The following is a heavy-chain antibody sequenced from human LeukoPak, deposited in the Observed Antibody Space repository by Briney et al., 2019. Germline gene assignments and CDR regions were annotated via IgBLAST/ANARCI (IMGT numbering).Heavy chain of an antibody. J-gene: IGHJ5*02. V-gene: IGHV1-69*13. CDR3: ARRQNDFWSGYYEAYDP. CDR2: IIPIFGTA. D-gene: IGHD3-3*01. CDR1: GYTFTSYA. Sequence: SVKVSCKASGYTFTSYAMNWVRQAPGQGLEWMGGIIPIFGTANYAQKFQGRVTITADESTSTAYMELSSLRSEDTAVYYCARRQNDFWSGYYEAYDPWGQGTLVTVSS.